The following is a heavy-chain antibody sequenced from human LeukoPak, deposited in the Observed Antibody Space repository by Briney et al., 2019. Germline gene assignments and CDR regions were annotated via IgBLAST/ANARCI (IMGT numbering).Heavy chain of an antibody. CDR3: ARERWRSGSYHDAFDI. CDR1: GFTFSDHY. V-gene: IGHV3-72*01. Sequence: GGSLRLSCAASGFTFSDHYMQWVRQAPGKGLEWVGRVRDKANSYTTEYAASVKGRFTISRDGSKNSMFLQMNNLETEDTAFYYCARERWRSGSYHDAFDIWGQGTMVTVSS. D-gene: IGHD1-26*01. CDR2: VRDKANSYTT. J-gene: IGHJ3*02.